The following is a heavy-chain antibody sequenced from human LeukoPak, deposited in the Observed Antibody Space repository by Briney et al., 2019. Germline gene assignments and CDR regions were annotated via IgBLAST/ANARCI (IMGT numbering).Heavy chain of an antibody. CDR2: IHHSGNT. CDR1: DGSISSSY. J-gene: IGHJ3*02. D-gene: IGHD2-21*01. V-gene: IGHV4-59*01. Sequence: SETLSLTCTVSDGSISSSYWSWIRQSPGKGLEWIGYIHHSGNTNSSPPLKNRVTISVDTPKNQFSLKLNSVTAADTAMYYCVRWQYCGGNCFFSAFDIWGQGKMVTVSS. CDR3: VRWQYCGGNCFFSAFDI.